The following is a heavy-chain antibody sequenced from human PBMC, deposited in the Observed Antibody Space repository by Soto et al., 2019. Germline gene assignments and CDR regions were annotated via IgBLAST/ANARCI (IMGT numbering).Heavy chain of an antibody. D-gene: IGHD2-15*01. CDR2: IIPILGIA. CDR3: ARVVGLYNWFDP. J-gene: IGHJ5*02. V-gene: IGHV1-69*02. CDR1: GGTFSSYT. Sequence: ASVKVSCKASGGTFSSYTISWVRQAPGQGLEWMGRIIPILGIANYAQKFQGRVTITADKSTSTAYMELSGLRSEDTAVYYCARVVGLYNWFDPWGQGTLGTVS.